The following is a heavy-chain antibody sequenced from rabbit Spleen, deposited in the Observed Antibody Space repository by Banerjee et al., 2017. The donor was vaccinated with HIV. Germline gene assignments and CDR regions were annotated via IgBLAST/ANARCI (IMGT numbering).Heavy chain of an antibody. V-gene: IGHV1S45*01. J-gene: IGHJ6*01. Sequence: QEQLVESGGGRVNLGPSRHSPAPALGSSLVGSTAMSWVRRAPGKGLEWIGCIYTGNGKTYYASWAKGRFTISKSSSTTVTLQMTRLTAADTATYFCARDTSSSFSSYGMDLWGQGTLVTVS. CDR1: GSSLVGSTA. CDR3: ARDTSSSFSSYGMDL. CDR2: IYTGNGKT. D-gene: IGHD1-1*01.